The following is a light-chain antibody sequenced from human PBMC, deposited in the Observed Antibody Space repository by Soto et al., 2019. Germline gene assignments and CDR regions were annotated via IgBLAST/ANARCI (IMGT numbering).Light chain of an antibody. CDR2: AAS. J-gene: IGKJ1*01. Sequence: AILMAQSPSSFSASTGDRVTITCGASQGISSYLAWYQQKPGKAPKLLIYAASTLQSGVPSRFSGSGSGTDFNLTISCLQSEDFATYYSQQYYSYPRTFGQGTKVDIK. CDR1: QGISSY. CDR3: QQYYSYPRT. V-gene: IGKV1-8*01.